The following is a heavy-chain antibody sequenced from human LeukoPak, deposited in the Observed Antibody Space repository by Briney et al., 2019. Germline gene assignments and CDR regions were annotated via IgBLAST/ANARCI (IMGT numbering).Heavy chain of an antibody. CDR3: ARALSYYYDSSGYWGY. D-gene: IGHD3-22*01. CDR1: GFTFSSYA. V-gene: IGHV3-23*01. CDR2: ISGSGGST. J-gene: IGHJ4*02. Sequence: PGGSLRLSCAASGFTFSSYAMSWVRQAPGKGLEWVSAISGSGGSTYYADSVKGRFTISRDNAKNSLYLQMNSLRAEDTAVYYCARALSYYYDSSGYWGYWGQGTLVTVSS.